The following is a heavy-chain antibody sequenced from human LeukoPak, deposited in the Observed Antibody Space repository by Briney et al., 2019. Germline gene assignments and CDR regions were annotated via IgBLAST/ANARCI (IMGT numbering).Heavy chain of an antibody. J-gene: IGHJ4*02. V-gene: IGHV1-8*03. Sequence: ASVKVSCKASGYTFTSYDINWVRQATGQGLEWMGWMNPNSGNTGYAQKFQGRVTITRNTSISTAYMELSRLRSEDTAVYYCARWDYDFWSGYPDYWGQGTLVTVSS. CDR2: MNPNSGNT. CDR1: GYTFTSYD. D-gene: IGHD3-3*01. CDR3: ARWDYDFWSGYPDY.